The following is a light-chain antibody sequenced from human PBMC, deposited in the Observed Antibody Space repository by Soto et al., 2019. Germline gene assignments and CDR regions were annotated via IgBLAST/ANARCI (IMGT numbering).Light chain of an antibody. V-gene: IGLV2-14*01. Sequence: QSVLTQPASVSGSPGQSITISCTGTSSDVGGYNYVSWYQQHPGKAPKLIMYDVSNRPSGVSTRFSGSKSGNTASLTISGLQAEDEAAYYCSSYTSSSTRVVFGGVTTLTVL. CDR3: SSYTSSSTRVV. CDR1: SSDVGGYNY. CDR2: DVS. J-gene: IGLJ2*01.